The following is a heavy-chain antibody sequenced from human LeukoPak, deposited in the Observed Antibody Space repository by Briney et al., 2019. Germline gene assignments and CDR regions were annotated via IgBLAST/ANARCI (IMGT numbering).Heavy chain of an antibody. CDR3: VRGRVYGSGNNWFDP. J-gene: IGHJ5*02. CDR1: GGSISSHY. Sequence: SETLSLTCSVSGGSISSHYWSWIRQPAGKGLEWIGHIYTSRSTNYNPSLKRRVTMSVDTSKKQFSLKLTSVTAADTAVYYCVRGRVYGSGNNWFDPWGQGTLVTVSS. V-gene: IGHV4-4*07. D-gene: IGHD3-10*01. CDR2: IYTSRST.